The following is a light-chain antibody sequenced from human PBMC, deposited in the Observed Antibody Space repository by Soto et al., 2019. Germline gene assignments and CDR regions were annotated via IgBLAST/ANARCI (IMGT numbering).Light chain of an antibody. Sequence: DIQLTQSPSFLSASVGDRVSITCRASQGISSYLAWYQQKPGKAPKLLIYAASTLLNGVPSRFSGSGSETDFTLTIRSLQPEDFATYYCQQLNTFPPAFGPGTKVDVK. CDR2: AAS. V-gene: IGKV1-9*01. CDR3: QQLNTFPPA. J-gene: IGKJ3*01. CDR1: QGISSY.